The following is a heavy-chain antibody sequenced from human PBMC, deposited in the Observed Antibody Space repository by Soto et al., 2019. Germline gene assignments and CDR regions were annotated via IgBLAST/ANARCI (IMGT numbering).Heavy chain of an antibody. D-gene: IGHD3-22*01. CDR1: GGSVSSGSYY. CDR3: ARESAVITTGITGFDP. V-gene: IGHV4-61*01. Sequence: ETLSLTCTVSGGSVSSGSYYWSWIRQPPGKGLEWIGYIYYSGSTNYNPSLKSRVTISVDTSKNQFSLKLSSVTAADTAVYYCARESAVITTGITGFDPWGQGTLVTVPQ. CDR2: IYYSGST. J-gene: IGHJ5*02.